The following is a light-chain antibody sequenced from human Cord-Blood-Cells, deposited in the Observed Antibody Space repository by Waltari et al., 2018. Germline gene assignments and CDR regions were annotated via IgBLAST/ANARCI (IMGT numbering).Light chain of an antibody. V-gene: IGLV2-14*01. J-gene: IGLJ3*02. Sequence: QSALTQPASVSGSPGQPTTISCTGTSSDVGGSNYVSWYQQHPGKAPKLIIYDVSNRPSGVSNRFSGSKSGNTASLTISGLQAEDEAYYYCSSYTSSSTLVFGGGTKLTVL. CDR1: SSDVGGSNY. CDR3: SSYTSSSTLV. CDR2: DVS.